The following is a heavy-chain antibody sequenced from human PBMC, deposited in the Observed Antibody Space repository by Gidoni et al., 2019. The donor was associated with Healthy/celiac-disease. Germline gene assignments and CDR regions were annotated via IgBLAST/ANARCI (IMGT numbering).Heavy chain of an antibody. D-gene: IGHD1-26*01. J-gene: IGHJ6*03. CDR3: ARGVGGLGYYYYMDV. CDR2: ISSNGGST. CDR1: GFTFSSYA. Sequence: EVQLVESGEGLVQPGGSLRLSCAASGFTFSSYAMHWVRQAPGKGLEYVSAISSNGGSTYYADSVKGRFTISRDNSKNTLYLQMGSLRAEDMAVYYCARGVGGLGYYYYMDVWGKGTTVTVSS. V-gene: IGHV3-64*02.